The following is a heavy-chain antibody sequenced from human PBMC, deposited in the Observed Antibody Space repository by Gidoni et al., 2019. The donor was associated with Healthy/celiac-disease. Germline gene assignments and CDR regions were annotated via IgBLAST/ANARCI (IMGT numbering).Heavy chain of an antibody. V-gene: IGHV3-48*03. J-gene: IGHJ4*02. CDR2: ISSSGSTI. Sequence: EVQLVESGGGLVQPGGSLRLSCAASGFTFSSYEMNWVRQAPGKGLEWVSYISSSGSTIYYADSVKGRFTISRDNAKNSLYLQMNSLRAEDTAVYYCASVPATARVDYWGQGTLVTVSS. CDR1: GFTFSSYE. D-gene: IGHD2-2*01. CDR3: ASVPATARVDY.